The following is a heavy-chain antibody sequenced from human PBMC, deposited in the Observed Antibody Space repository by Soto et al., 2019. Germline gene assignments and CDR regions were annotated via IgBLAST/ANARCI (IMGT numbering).Heavy chain of an antibody. J-gene: IGHJ4*02. CDR2: FYSSGSP. CDR1: GGSITSSSYS. CDR3: AREFYYDSSGIGFDS. D-gene: IGHD3-22*01. V-gene: IGHV4-61*05. Sequence: LSLTCAVSGGSITSSSYSWGWVRQPPGKGLEWIGDFYSSGSPHHNPSLKNRVSISEDRSKNEFSLKLSSVTAADTAIYYCAREFYYDSSGIGFDSWGQGTLVTVSS.